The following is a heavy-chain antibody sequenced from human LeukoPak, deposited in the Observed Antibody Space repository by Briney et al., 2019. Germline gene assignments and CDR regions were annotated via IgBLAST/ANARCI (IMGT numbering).Heavy chain of an antibody. J-gene: IGHJ4*02. D-gene: IGHD1-1*01. CDR3: ARDTGTGSLAETFD. Sequence: GGSLRLSCAASGFTFSNHWMNWVRQAPGKGLEWVSYISDSGNTLNHADSVKGRFTISRDNAKNSLYLQMNSLRDEDTAVYYCARDTGTGSLAETFDWGQGTLVTVSS. CDR1: GFTFSNHW. CDR2: ISDSGNTL. V-gene: IGHV3-48*02.